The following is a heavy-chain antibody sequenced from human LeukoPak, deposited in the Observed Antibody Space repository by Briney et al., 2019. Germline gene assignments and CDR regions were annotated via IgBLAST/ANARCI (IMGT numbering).Heavy chain of an antibody. V-gene: IGHV1-69*06. D-gene: IGHD2-15*01. CDR1: GDTFSSYA. J-gene: IGHJ6*03. Sequence: SVKLSRNSSGDTFSSYAISWVRHPPGQGLVWMGRVTPNFDTAHYAQKFKGRVTITADKSTSTAYMELSSLRSEDTAMYYCARVNPGLRYCSGGSCYSGTLKGNYYMDGWGKGTTVTVSS. CDR3: ARVNPGLRYCSGGSCYSGTLKGNYYMDG. CDR2: VTPNFDTA.